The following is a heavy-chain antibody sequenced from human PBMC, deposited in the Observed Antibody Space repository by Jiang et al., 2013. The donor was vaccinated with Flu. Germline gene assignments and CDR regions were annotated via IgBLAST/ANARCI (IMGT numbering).Heavy chain of an antibody. J-gene: IGHJ4*02. CDR1: GYTFTSYY. V-gene: IGHV1-46*01. CDR2: INPSGGST. Sequence: SGAEVKKPGASVKVSCKASGYTFTSYYMHWVRQAPGQGLEWMGRINPSGGSTSYAQKFQGRVTMTRDTSTSTVYMELSSLRSEDTAVYYCARDFSSLGCSGGRCYSSEGDYWGQGTLVTVSS. D-gene: IGHD2-15*01. CDR3: ARDFSSLGCSGGRCYSSEGDY.